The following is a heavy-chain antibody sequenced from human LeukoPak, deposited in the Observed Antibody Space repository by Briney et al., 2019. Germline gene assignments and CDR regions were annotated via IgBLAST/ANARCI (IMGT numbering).Heavy chain of an antibody. CDR1: GYTFTGYY. CDR2: INPNSGGT. D-gene: IGHD6-19*01. Sequence: ASVKVSCKASGYTFTGYYMHWVRQAPGQGLEWMGWINPNSGGTNYAQKFQGRVTMTRDTSISTAYMELSRLRSDDTAVYYCARVGGYSSGWIDYWGQGTLVTVSS. V-gene: IGHV1-2*02. J-gene: IGHJ4*02. CDR3: ARVGGYSSGWIDY.